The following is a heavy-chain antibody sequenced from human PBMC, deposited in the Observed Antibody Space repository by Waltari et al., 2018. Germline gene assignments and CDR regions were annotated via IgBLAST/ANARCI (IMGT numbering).Heavy chain of an antibody. CDR3: ASPYDFWGGSDY. D-gene: IGHD3-3*01. Sequence: QVQLVQSGAEVKKPGSSVKVSCKASGGTFSSYAISWVRQAPGQGLEWMGGFSPIFGPANYAQKFQGRVTIPADESTSTAYMERSSLRSEDTAVYYCASPYDFWGGSDYWGQGTLVTVSS. CDR1: GGTFSSYA. CDR2: FSPIFGPA. V-gene: IGHV1-69*01. J-gene: IGHJ4*02.